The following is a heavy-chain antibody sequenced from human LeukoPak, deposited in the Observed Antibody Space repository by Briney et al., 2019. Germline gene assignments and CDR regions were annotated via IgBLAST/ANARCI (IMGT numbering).Heavy chain of an antibody. V-gene: IGHV3-21*01. D-gene: IGHD2-15*01. Sequence: GGSLRLSCAASGFTFSSYSMNWVRQAPGKGLERVSAISSSSTYMHYADSVKGRFTISRDNAKNSLYLQMNSLRAEDTAVYYCARDYSDTWAFDIWGQGTMVAVSS. CDR2: ISSSSTYM. J-gene: IGHJ3*02. CDR3: ARDYSDTWAFDI. CDR1: GFTFSSYS.